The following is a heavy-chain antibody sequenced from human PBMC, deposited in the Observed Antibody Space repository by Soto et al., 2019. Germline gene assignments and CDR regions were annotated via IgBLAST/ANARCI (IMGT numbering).Heavy chain of an antibody. CDR2: IYYSGST. J-gene: IGHJ4*02. CDR1: GGSISSGDYN. Sequence: SETLSLTCTVSGGSISSGDYNWSWIRQPPGKGLEWIGYIYYSGSTYYNPSLKSRVTISVDTSKNQFSLKLSSVTAADTAVYYCARVGIVATGIDYWGQGPLVTVS. CDR3: ARVGIVATGIDY. D-gene: IGHD5-12*01. V-gene: IGHV4-30-4*01.